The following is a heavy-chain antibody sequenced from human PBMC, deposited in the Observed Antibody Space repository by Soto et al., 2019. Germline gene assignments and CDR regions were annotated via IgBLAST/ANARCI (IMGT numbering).Heavy chain of an antibody. CDR2: FDPEDGET. Sequence: ASVKVSCKVSGYSLLALSMHWVRQAPGKGLEWMGRFDPEDGETTYAQKFQGRITMTEDTSTDTAHMELTSLRSEDTAVYYCATAVIEVTSQPQLGYWGHGVLVTVS. J-gene: IGHJ4*01. CDR1: GYSLLALS. D-gene: IGHD3-16*01. V-gene: IGHV1-24*01. CDR3: ATAVIEVTSQPQLGY.